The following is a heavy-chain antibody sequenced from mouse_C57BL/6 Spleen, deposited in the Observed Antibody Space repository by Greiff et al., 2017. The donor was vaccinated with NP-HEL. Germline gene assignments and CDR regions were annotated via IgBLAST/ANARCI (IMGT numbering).Heavy chain of an antibody. CDR3: TRGFTTVVATPFDY. J-gene: IGHJ2*01. CDR1: GYTFTSYW. CDR2: IYPGNSDT. V-gene: IGHV1-5*01. Sequence: VQLKQSGTVLARPGASVKMSCKTSGYTFTSYWMHWVKQRPGQGLEWIGAIYPGNSDTSYNQKFKGKAKLTAVTSASTAYMELSSLTNEDSAVYYCTRGFTTVVATPFDYWGQGTTLTVSS. D-gene: IGHD1-1*01.